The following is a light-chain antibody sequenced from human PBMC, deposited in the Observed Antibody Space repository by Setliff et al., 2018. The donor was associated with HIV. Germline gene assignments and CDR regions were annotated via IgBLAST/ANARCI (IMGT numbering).Light chain of an antibody. CDR2: EVS. CDR3: LSYTVNSTPLYV. Sequence: QSALTQPASVSGSPGQSIIISCTGTSNDVGDYNYVSWYQQHPGKAPKLMIYEVSIRLPGVSNRFSGSKSGNTASLTISGLQAEDEADYYCLSYTVNSTPLYVLGTGTKVTVL. V-gene: IGLV2-14*01. J-gene: IGLJ1*01. CDR1: SNDVGDYNY.